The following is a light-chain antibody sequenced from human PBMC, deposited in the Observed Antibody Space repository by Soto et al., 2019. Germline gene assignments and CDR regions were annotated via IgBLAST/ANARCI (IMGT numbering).Light chain of an antibody. J-gene: IGLJ1*01. V-gene: IGLV2-14*01. CDR2: EVN. CDR1: SSDVGYHNY. Sequence: QSVLLQPASVSGSPGQSITISCTGTSSDVGYHNYVSWYRQHPGKAPRLMIYEVNNRPSGVSNRFSGSKSGNTASLTISGLQAEDEADYYCSSCTSSSTLLYVFGTGTKVTVL. CDR3: SSCTSSSTLLYV.